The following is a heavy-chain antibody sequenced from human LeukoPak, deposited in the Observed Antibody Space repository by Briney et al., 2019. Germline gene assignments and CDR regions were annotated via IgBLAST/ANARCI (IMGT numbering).Heavy chain of an antibody. CDR3: ARVPRPGSTLLRSGPYYFDY. V-gene: IGHV4-39*01. CDR1: GGSISSSRYY. Sequence: SETLFLTCTVSGGSISSSRYYWGWLRQPPGKGLEWIVSIYYSGSTYYNPSLKSRVTISVDTSKNQFSLKLSSVTAADTAVYYCARVPRPGSTLLRSGPYYFDYWGQGTLVTVSS. J-gene: IGHJ4*02. CDR2: IYYSGST. D-gene: IGHD3-3*01.